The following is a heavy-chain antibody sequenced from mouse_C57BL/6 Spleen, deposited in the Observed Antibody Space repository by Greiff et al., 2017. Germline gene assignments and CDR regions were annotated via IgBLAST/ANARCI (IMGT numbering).Heavy chain of an antibody. Sequence: QVQLQQSGPELVKPGASVKISCKASGYAFSSSWMNWVKQRPGKGLEWIGRIYPGDGDTNYNGKFKGKATLTADKSSSTAYMQLSSLTSEDSAVYFCARGEGGYFDYWGQGTTRTVSS. J-gene: IGHJ2*01. CDR2: IYPGDGDT. CDR3: ARGEGGYFDY. V-gene: IGHV1-82*01. CDR1: GYAFSSSW.